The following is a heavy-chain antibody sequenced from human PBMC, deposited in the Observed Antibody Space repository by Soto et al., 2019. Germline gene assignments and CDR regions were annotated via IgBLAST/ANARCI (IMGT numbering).Heavy chain of an antibody. CDR3: ARVGGGASMGNYFDY. Sequence: SVKVSCKASGGTFSSYAISWVRQAPGQGLEWMGGIIPIFGTASYAQKFQGRVTMTADASTSTAYMELSSLRSEDTAVYYCARVGGGASMGNYFDYWGQGTLVTVS. CDR1: GGTFSSYA. CDR2: IIPIFGTA. J-gene: IGHJ4*02. D-gene: IGHD3-16*01. V-gene: IGHV1-69*13.